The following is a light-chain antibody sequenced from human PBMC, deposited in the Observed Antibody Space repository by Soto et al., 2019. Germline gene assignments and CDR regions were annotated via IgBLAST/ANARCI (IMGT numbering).Light chain of an antibody. J-gene: IGKJ5*01. CDR1: QSVSTK. Sequence: EIVTTQSPATLSVSPGERATLSCRASQSVSTKVAWYQQKPGQGPRLLIYATSTRATGAPARFSGSGSGTEFTLTISNLQSEDFAVYYCQQYSNWPPITFGQGTRLEIK. CDR3: QQYSNWPPIT. CDR2: ATS. V-gene: IGKV3-15*01.